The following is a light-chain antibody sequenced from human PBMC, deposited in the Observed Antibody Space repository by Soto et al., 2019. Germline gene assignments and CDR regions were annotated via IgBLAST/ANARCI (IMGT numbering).Light chain of an antibody. CDR1: QSVSSN. V-gene: IGKV3-15*01. Sequence: EIVVTRSPAILSVSPGERAILSCRASQSVSSNLAWYPQKPGQAPRLLIYGASTRATGIPARFSGSGSGTEFTLTISSLLSEDFAVYYCQQYNDWPPWTLGQGTKVEIK. CDR3: QQYNDWPPWT. CDR2: GAS. J-gene: IGKJ1*01.